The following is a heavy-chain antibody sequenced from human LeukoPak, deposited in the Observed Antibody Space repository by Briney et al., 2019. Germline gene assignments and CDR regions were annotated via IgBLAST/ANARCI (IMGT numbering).Heavy chain of an antibody. J-gene: IGHJ3*02. CDR2: ISSSSSYI. Sequence: GGSLRLSCAASGFTFSSYSMNWVRQAPGKGLEWVSSISSSSSYIYYAESVKGRFTISRDNAKNSLYMQMNSLRAEDTAVYFCARGREQWHAFDIGGQGAMVIVSS. D-gene: IGHD6-19*01. CDR3: ARGREQWHAFDI. CDR1: GFTFSSYS. V-gene: IGHV3-21*01.